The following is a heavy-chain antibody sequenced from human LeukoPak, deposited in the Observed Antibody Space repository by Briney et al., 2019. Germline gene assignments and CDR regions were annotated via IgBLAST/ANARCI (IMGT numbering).Heavy chain of an antibody. CDR1: GFTFSSYG. CDR3: ARDRGGGSYYLDY. D-gene: IGHD1-26*01. Sequence: PGGSLRLSCAASGFTFSSYGMHWVRQAPGKGLEWVAVIWYDGSNKYYADSVKGRFTISRDNSKNTLYLQMNSLRAEDTAVYCCARDRGGGSYYLDYWGQGTLVTVSS. V-gene: IGHV3-33*01. CDR2: IWYDGSNK. J-gene: IGHJ4*02.